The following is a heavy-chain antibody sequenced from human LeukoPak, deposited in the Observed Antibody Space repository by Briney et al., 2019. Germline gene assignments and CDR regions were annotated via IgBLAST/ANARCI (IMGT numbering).Heavy chain of an antibody. CDR1: GGSISSSSDY. Sequence: SETLSLTCTVSGGSISSSSDYWGWLRQPPGKGLEWIGSIYYSGTYYNPSLKSRVTISVDTSKNQFSLKLSSVTAADTAVYYCARDRMDPFDYWGQGTLVTVSS. CDR3: ARDRMDPFDY. V-gene: IGHV4-39*07. CDR2: IYYSGT. J-gene: IGHJ4*02. D-gene: IGHD2-2*03.